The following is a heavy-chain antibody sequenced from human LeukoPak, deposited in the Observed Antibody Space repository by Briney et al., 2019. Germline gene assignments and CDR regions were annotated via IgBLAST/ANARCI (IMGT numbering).Heavy chain of an antibody. CDR1: GGSFSGYY. CDR2: INHSGST. Sequence: SETLSLTCAVYGGSFSGYYWSWTRQPPGKGLEWIGEINHSGSTNYNPSLKSRVTISVDTSKNQFSLKLSSVTAADTAVYYCARIWGSGWYGGDYWGQGTLVTVSS. J-gene: IGHJ4*02. D-gene: IGHD6-19*01. CDR3: ARIWGSGWYGGDY. V-gene: IGHV4-34*01.